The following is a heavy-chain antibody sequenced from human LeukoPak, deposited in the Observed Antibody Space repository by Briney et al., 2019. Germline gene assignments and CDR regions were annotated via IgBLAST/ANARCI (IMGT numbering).Heavy chain of an antibody. V-gene: IGHV3-15*01. CDR1: GFTFSNAW. CDR2: IKSKTDGGTT. D-gene: IGHD6-19*01. CDR3: TTVAAVAGRGGAFDI. J-gene: IGHJ3*02. Sequence: GESLRLSCAASGFTFSNAWMSCVRQAPGKGLEWVGRIKSKTDGGTTDYAAPVKGRFTISRDDSKNTLYLQMNSLKTEDTAVYYCTTVAAVAGRGGAFDIWGQGTMVTVSS.